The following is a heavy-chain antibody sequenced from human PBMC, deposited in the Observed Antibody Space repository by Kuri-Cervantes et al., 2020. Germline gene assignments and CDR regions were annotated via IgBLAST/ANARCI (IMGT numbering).Heavy chain of an antibody. D-gene: IGHD6-13*01. Sequence: GESLKISCAASGFTFSSYDMHWVRQATGKGLEWVSAIGTAGDTYYPDSVKGRFTISRDNSRNTLYLQMNSLRAEDTAVYYCAGTDSSSWYEVWPEYYYYYYGMDVWGQGTTVTVSS. CDR1: GFTFSSYD. CDR3: AGTDSSSWYEVWPEYYYYYYGMDV. CDR2: IGTAGDT. J-gene: IGHJ6*02. V-gene: IGHV3-13*01.